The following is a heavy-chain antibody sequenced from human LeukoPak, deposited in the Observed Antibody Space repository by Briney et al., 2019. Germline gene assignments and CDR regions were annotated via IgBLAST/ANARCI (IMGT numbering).Heavy chain of an antibody. CDR1: GFTFSSYA. V-gene: IGHV3-23*01. CDR2: ISGSGGST. J-gene: IGHJ4*02. Sequence: PGGSLRLSCAASGFTFSSYAMSWVRQPPGKGLEWVSAISGSGGSTYYADAVKGRFTISRDNAKNPLYLQMNSQIGEDTAVYYCAKGPGQRYDCWSRYYYLDFWGQGTLVTVSS. CDR3: AKGPGQRYDCWSRYYYLDF. D-gene: IGHD3-3*01.